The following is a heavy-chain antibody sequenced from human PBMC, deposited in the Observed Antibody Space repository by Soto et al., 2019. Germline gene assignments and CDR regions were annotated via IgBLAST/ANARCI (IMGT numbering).Heavy chain of an antibody. D-gene: IGHD6-13*01. CDR2: IIPVFGTP. V-gene: IGHV1-69*06. J-gene: IGHJ4*02. Sequence: QVQLEQSGSEVKKSGSSVKVSCKASGYSFSSHAITWVRQAPGQGLAWMGGIIPVFGTPSYAQKFQGRVTISADKSTNTSYLESRSLRSEDTAVYYCARGGALSTSWYWGDGLDSWGQGTQVTVSS. CDR3: ARGGALSTSWYWGDGLDS. CDR1: GYSFSSHA.